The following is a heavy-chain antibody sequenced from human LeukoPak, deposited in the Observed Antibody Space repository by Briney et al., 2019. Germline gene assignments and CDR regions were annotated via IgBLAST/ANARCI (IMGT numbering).Heavy chain of an antibody. CDR1: GGSISSYC. Sequence: PSETLSLTCTVSGGSISSYCWSWIRQPPGKGLEWIGYIYYSGSTNYNPSLKSRVTISVDTSKNQFSLKLSSVTAADTAVYYCARQRAYQLLYWNYYYYGMDVWGQGTTVTASS. V-gene: IGHV4-59*01. J-gene: IGHJ6*02. CDR3: ARQRAYQLLYWNYYYYGMDV. CDR2: IYYSGST. D-gene: IGHD2-2*02.